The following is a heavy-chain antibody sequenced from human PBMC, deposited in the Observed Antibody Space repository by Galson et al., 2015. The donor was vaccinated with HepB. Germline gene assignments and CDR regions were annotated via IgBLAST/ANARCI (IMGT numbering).Heavy chain of an antibody. CDR2: IYSGGST. Sequence: SLRLSCAASGFTFSSYAMSWVRQAPGKGLEWVSVIYSGGSTYYADSVKGRFTISRHNSKNTLYLQMNSLRAEDTAVYYCARDVWGSGSYPNWGQGTLVTVSS. CDR3: ARDVWGSGSYPN. D-gene: IGHD3-10*01. J-gene: IGHJ4*02. V-gene: IGHV3-53*04. CDR1: GFTFSSYA.